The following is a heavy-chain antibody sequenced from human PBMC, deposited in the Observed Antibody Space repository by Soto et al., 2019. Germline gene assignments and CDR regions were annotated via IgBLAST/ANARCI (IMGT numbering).Heavy chain of an antibody. CDR3: ARRTGSWYDYCGMDV. CDR2: LGTSGSTI. V-gene: IGHV3-48*03. CDR1: GFTFSSYE. Sequence: EVQLVESGGGLVQPGGSLRLSCAASGFTFSSYEMNWVRQAPGKGLEWVSYLGTSGSTIYYADSVKAQFTITRDNAKASLDLQMNSLRAEDAAVYYCARRTGSWYDYCGMDVWGQGTTVTVSS. J-gene: IGHJ6*02. D-gene: IGHD6-13*01.